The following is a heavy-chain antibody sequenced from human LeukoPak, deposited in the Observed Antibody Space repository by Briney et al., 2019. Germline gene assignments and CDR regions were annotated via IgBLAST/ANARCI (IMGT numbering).Heavy chain of an antibody. CDR1: GDSISRYY. V-gene: IGHV4-59*08. J-gene: IGHJ5*02. CDR2: VYHSGST. Sequence: SETLSLTCSVSGDSISRYYWSWIRQPPGKGLEWIGYVYHSGSTNYNPSLKSRVTISVDTSKNQFSLKLGSVTAADTAVYYCARHGPLGGWYGNSFDPWGQGILVTVSS. CDR3: ARHGPLGGWYGNSFDP. D-gene: IGHD6-19*01.